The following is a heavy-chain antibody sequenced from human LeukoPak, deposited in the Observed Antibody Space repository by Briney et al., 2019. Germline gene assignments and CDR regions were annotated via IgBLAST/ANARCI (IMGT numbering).Heavy chain of an antibody. CDR1: GYTFTGYY. D-gene: IGHD2-15*01. CDR2: INPNSGGT. CDR3: ARERTLTSCYDY. V-gene: IGHV1-2*02. J-gene: IGHJ4*02. Sequence: ASVKVSCKASGYTFTGYYMHWVRQAPGQGLEWMGWINPNSGGTNYAQKFQGRVTMTRDTSNSTAYMELSRLRSDDTAVYYCARERTLTSCYDYWGQGTLVTVPS.